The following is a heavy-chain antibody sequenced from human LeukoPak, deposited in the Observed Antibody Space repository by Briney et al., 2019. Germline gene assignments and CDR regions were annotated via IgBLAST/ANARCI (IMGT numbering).Heavy chain of an antibody. CDR3: ARGKRYSGSYGPDY. CDR2: IIPIFGTA. V-gene: IGHV1-69*13. Sequence: GASVKVSCKASGGTFSSYAISWVRQAPRQGLEWMGGIIPIFGTANYAQKFQGRVTITADESTSTAYMELGSLRSEDTAVYYCARGKRYSGSYGPDYWGQGTLVTVSS. D-gene: IGHD1-26*01. J-gene: IGHJ4*02. CDR1: GGTFSSYA.